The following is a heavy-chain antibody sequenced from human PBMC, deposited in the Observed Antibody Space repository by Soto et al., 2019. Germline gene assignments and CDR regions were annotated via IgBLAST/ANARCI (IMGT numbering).Heavy chain of an antibody. Sequence: SETLSLTCTVSGGSISSGGYYWSWIRQHPGKGLEWIGYIYYSGSTYYNPSLKSRVTISVDTSKNQFSLKLSSVTAADTAVYYCARVSVVVPAARHTYYYYGMDVWGQGTTVTVSS. V-gene: IGHV4-31*03. CDR1: GGSISSGGYY. D-gene: IGHD2-2*01. CDR2: IYYSGST. CDR3: ARVSVVVPAARHTYYYYGMDV. J-gene: IGHJ6*02.